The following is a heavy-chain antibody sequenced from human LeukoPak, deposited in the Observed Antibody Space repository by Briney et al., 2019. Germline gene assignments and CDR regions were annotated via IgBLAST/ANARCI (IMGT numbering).Heavy chain of an antibody. J-gene: IGHJ4*02. Sequence: SETLSLTCTVSGGSISSYYWSWIRQPPGKGLEWICYIYYSGSTNYNPSLKSRVTISVDTSKNQFSLNLSSVTAADTAVYYCAREGRGAAAGMDYWGQGTLVTVSS. CDR1: GGSISSYY. V-gene: IGHV4-59*01. CDR3: AREGRGAAAGMDY. D-gene: IGHD6-13*01. CDR2: IYYSGST.